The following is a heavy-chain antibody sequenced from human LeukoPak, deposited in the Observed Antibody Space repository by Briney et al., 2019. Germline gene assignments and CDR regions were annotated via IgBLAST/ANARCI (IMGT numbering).Heavy chain of an antibody. CDR1: GYSISSSYY. CDR3: AKVGDTVVVVAVSYYMDV. Sequence: PSETLSLTCTVSGYSISSSYYWGWIRQPPGKGLEWIGSIYYSGSTYYNPSLKSRVTISVDTSKNQFSLKLSSVTAADTAVYYCAKVGDTVVVVAVSYYMDVWGKGTTVTVSS. V-gene: IGHV4-38-2*02. J-gene: IGHJ6*03. D-gene: IGHD2-15*01. CDR2: IYYSGST.